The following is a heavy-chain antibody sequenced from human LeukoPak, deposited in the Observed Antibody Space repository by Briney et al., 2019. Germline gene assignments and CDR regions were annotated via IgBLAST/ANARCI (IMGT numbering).Heavy chain of an antibody. J-gene: IGHJ6*03. CDR1: GGSISSYY. V-gene: IGHV4-59*01. D-gene: IGHD2-15*01. Sequence: SETLSLTCTVSGGSISSYYWSWIRQPPGKGLEWIGYIYYSGSTTYYPSLKSRVAISAETTKNQLSLNLSSVTAADTAVYYCARAVCIGGSCPYRYYMDVWGKGTTVTVSS. CDR2: IYYSGST. CDR3: ARAVCIGGSCPYRYYMDV.